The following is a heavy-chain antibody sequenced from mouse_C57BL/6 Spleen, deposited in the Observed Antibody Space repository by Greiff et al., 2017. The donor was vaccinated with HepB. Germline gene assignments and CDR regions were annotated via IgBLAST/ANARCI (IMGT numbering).Heavy chain of an antibody. CDR1: GYTFTDYY. Sequence: VQLQQSGPELVKPGASVKISCKASGYTFTDYYMNWVKQSHGKSLEWIGDINPNNGGTSYNQKFKGKATLTVDKSSSTAYMELRSLTSEDSAVYYCARGKLGYFDDWGQGTTLTVSS. V-gene: IGHV1-26*01. D-gene: IGHD4-1*01. CDR2: INPNNGGT. CDR3: ARGKLGYFDD. J-gene: IGHJ2*01.